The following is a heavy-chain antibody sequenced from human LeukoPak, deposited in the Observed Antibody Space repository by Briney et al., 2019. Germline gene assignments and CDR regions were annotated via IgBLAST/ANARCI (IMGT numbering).Heavy chain of an antibody. D-gene: IGHD3/OR15-3a*01. CDR3: ARGSHDYWALSY. J-gene: IGHJ4*02. CDR2: INGDGRTT. CDR1: GFIFSSYW. Sequence: GGSLRPSCAASGFIFSSYWMHWVRQAPGKGLVWVSRINGDGRTTDYADSVKGRLTISRDNAKNTLYLQMNSLRAEDTAVYYCARGSHDYWALSYWGQGALVTVSS. V-gene: IGHV3-74*01.